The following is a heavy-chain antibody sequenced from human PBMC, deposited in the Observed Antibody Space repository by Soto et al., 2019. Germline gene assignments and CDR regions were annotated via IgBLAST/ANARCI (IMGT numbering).Heavy chain of an antibody. V-gene: IGHV3-30-3*01. D-gene: IGHD6-13*01. CDR1: GFTFSSYA. J-gene: IGHJ5*02. Sequence: GGSLRLSCAASGFTFSSYAMHWVRQAPGKGLEGVAVISYDGSNKYYADSVKGRFTISRDNSKNTLYLQMNSLRAEDTAVYYCAXAGSSYSSSWYWNWFDPWGQGTLVTVSS. CDR2: ISYDGSNK. CDR3: AXAGSSYSSSWYWNWFDP.